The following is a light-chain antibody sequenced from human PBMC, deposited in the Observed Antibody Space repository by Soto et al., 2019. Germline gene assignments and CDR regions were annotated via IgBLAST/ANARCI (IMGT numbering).Light chain of an antibody. Sequence: DIPMTQSPSSLSASVGDRVTISCQASQDINNYLNWYQQKPGKAPKLLIYDASKLETGVPSRFSGIGSGTYFTFTISSLQPEDTATYYCQQYVDLPPTFGGGTKVEIK. CDR3: QQYVDLPPT. V-gene: IGKV1-33*01. J-gene: IGKJ4*01. CDR2: DAS. CDR1: QDINNY.